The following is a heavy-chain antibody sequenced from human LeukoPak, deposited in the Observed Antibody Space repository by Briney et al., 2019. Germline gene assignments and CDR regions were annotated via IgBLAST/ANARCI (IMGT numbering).Heavy chain of an antibody. CDR3: TRVDTAMSAFDP. Sequence: PGGSLRLSCAASGFTFSSYAMHWVRQAPGKGLEWIGQINHSGTTNYNPSLKSRVTILVDTSKNQFSLKLSSVTAADTAVYYCTRVDTAMSAFDPWGQGTLVTVSS. CDR2: INHSGTT. CDR1: GFTFSSYA. D-gene: IGHD5-18*01. J-gene: IGHJ5*02. V-gene: IGHV4-34*01.